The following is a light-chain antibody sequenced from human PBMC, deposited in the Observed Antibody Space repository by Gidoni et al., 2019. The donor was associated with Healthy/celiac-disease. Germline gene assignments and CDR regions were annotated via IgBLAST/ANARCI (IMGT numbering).Light chain of an antibody. CDR3: YSTDSSGNHKGL. V-gene: IGLV3-10*01. J-gene: IGLJ2*01. CDR1: ALPKKY. Sequence: SYELTQPPSVSVSPRQTASITCSGDALPKKYAYWYQQKSGQAPVLVIYEDSKRPSGIPARFSGSSSGTMATLTISGAQVEDEADYYCYSTDSSGNHKGLFGGGTKLTVL. CDR2: EDS.